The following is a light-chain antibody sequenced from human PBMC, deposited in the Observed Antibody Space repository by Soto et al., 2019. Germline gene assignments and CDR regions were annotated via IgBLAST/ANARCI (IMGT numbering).Light chain of an antibody. CDR2: LGS. Sequence: IVMTQSPLSLPVTPGEPASISCRSSQSLLHSNGHIYLDWYLQKPGQSTQLLIYLGSNRASGVPDRFSGSGAGTDFTLKSSIVEDEDVGVYYCMQTLQTWTFGQGTKVEIK. CDR3: MQTLQTWT. CDR1: QSLLHSNGHIY. V-gene: IGKV2-28*01. J-gene: IGKJ1*01.